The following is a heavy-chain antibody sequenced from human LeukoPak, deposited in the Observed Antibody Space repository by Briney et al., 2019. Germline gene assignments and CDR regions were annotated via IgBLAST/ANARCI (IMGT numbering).Heavy chain of an antibody. J-gene: IGHJ4*02. CDR3: ARRMGSTFGDIPFDY. D-gene: IGHD3-10*01. V-gene: IGHV5-51*01. CDR1: GSLFTSDW. CDR2: IYPGDSDT. Sequence: GESLKISCQASGSLFTSDWIGWVRPLPGKGLEYMRIIYPGDSDTKYSPSFQGQVTLSADKSISTAYLQWSSLKASDTAMYFCARRMGSTFGDIPFDYWGQGTLVTVSS.